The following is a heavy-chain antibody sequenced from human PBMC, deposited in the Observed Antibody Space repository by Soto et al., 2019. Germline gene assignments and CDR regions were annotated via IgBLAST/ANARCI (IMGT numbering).Heavy chain of an antibody. J-gene: IGHJ6*02. V-gene: IGHV1-18*04. CDR3: ARDIVVVPAATPYYYYGMDV. CDR1: GYTFTSYG. CDR2: ISAYNGNT. Sequence: QVQMVQSGAEVKKPGASVKVSCKASGYTFTSYGISWVRQAPGQGLEWMGWISAYNGNTNYAQKLQVRVTMTTDTSTSTAYMELRSLRSDDTAVYYCARDIVVVPAATPYYYYGMDVWGQGTTVTVSS. D-gene: IGHD2-2*01.